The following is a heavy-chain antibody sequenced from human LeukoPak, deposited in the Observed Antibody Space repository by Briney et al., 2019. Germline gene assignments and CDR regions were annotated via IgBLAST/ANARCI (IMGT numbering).Heavy chain of an antibody. J-gene: IGHJ4*02. CDR3: ARTIEMATISYFDY. D-gene: IGHD5-24*01. V-gene: IGHV3-48*04. Sequence: GGSLRLSCAASGFTFSSFGMNWVRQAPGKGLEWVSYISSSSNTIYYADSVKGRFTISRDDAKNSLYLQMNSLRAGDTAVYYCARTIEMATISYFDYWGQGTLVTVSS. CDR1: GFTFSSFG. CDR2: ISSSSNTI.